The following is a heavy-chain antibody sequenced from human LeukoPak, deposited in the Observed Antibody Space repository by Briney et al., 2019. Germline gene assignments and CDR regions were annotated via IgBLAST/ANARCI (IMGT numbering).Heavy chain of an antibody. V-gene: IGHV3-30*18. CDR2: ISYDGSNK. J-gene: IGHJ4*02. CDR1: GFTFSSYG. Sequence: GRSLRLSCAASGFTFSSYGMHWVRQAPGKGLEWVAVISYDGSNKYYADSVKGRFTISRDNSMNTLYLQMNSLRAEDTAVYYCAKDGFDYWGQGTLVTVSS. CDR3: AKDGFDY.